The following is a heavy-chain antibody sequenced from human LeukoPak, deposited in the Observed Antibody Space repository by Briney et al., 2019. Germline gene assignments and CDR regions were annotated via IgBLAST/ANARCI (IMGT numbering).Heavy chain of an antibody. J-gene: IGHJ4*02. CDR1: GGTFGSYA. Sequence: ASVKVSCKASGGTFGSYAISWVRQAPGQGLEWMGGIIPIFGTANYAQKFQGRVTITADKSTSTAYMELSSLRSEDTAVYYCARMVWGSYSFFDRWGQGTLVTVSS. CDR2: IIPIFGTA. V-gene: IGHV1-69*06. D-gene: IGHD3-16*01. CDR3: ARMVWGSYSFFDR.